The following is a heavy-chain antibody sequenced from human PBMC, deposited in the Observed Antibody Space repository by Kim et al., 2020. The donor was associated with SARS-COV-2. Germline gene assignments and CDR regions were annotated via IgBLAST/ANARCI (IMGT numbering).Heavy chain of an antibody. V-gene: IGHV4-38-2*02. Sequence: SETLSLTCTVSGYSISSGYYWGWIRQPPGKGLEWIGSIYHSGNTYYNPSLKSRVTISVDTSKNQFSLKLSSVTAADTAVYYCARGLDCSGGSCYGSNWFDPWGQGTLVTVSS. D-gene: IGHD2-15*01. CDR2: IYHSGNT. CDR1: GYSISSGYY. CDR3: ARGLDCSGGSCYGSNWFDP. J-gene: IGHJ5*02.